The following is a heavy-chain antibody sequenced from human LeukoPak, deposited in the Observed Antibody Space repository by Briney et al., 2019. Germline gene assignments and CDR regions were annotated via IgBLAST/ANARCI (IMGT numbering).Heavy chain of an antibody. D-gene: IGHD6-6*01. CDR2: ISSSSSTT. V-gene: IGHV3-48*01. J-gene: IGHJ4*02. CDR1: GFTFSSYS. Sequence: GGSLRLSCAASGFTFSSYSMNWVGQAPGKGLEWVSYISSSSSTTYYADSVKGRFTISRDNSKNSLYLQMNSLRAEDTAVYYCAREVLAALDYWGQGTLVTVSS. CDR3: AREVLAALDY.